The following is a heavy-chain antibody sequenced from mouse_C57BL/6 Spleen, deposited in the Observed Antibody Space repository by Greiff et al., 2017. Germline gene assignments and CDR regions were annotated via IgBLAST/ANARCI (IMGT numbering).Heavy chain of an antibody. V-gene: IGHV14-1*01. CDR3: TTDYGSSSGYAMDY. J-gene: IGHJ4*01. D-gene: IGHD1-1*01. Sequence: VQLQQSGAGLVRPGASVKLSCTASGFNIQDYYMPWVKQRPEQGLEWIGRIDPEDGDTEYAPTFQGTATMTADTSSNTAYLQLSSLTSEDTAVYYCTTDYGSSSGYAMDYWGQGTSVTVSS. CDR2: IDPEDGDT. CDR1: GFNIQDYY.